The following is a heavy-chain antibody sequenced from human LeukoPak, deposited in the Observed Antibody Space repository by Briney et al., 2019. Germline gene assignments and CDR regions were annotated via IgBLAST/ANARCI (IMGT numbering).Heavy chain of an antibody. D-gene: IGHD4-23*01. V-gene: IGHV4-59*01. J-gene: IGHJ4*02. Sequence: SETLSLTCTVSGASISSYFWNWIRQPPGKGLEWIGYIYYSGGTNYNPSLKSRVTISVDTSKNQFSLRLTPVTAADTAVYYCARSPDYGGNLDYWGQGTLVTVSS. CDR1: GASISSYF. CDR2: IYYSGGT. CDR3: ARSPDYGGNLDY.